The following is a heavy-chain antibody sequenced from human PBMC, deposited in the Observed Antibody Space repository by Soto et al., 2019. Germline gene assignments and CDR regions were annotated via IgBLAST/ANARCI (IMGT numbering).Heavy chain of an antibody. J-gene: IGHJ4*02. V-gene: IGHV2-5*02. D-gene: IGHD2-15*01. CDR2: IYWDDDK. CDR1: GFSLSTSGVG. CDR3: AHRPSYCSGGSCYSGFDY. Sequence: QITLKESGPTLVKPTQTLTLTCTFSGFSLSTSGVGVGWIRQPPGKALEWLALIYWDDDKRYSPSLKSRLTITKDTSTNQVVLTMTHMDPVDTATYYCAHRPSYCSGGSCYSGFDYWGQGTLVTVSS.